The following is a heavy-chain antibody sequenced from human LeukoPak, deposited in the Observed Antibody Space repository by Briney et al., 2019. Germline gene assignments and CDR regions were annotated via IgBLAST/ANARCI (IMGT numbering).Heavy chain of an antibody. CDR1: GGSISSYY. J-gene: IGHJ6*02. D-gene: IGHD6-6*01. CDR2: IYYSGST. CDR3: ARDRHLRRGMDV. Sequence: SETLSLTCTVSGGSISSYYRSWIRQPPGKGLEWIGYIYYSGSTNYNPSLKSRVTISVDTSKNQFSLKLSSVTAADTAVYYCARDRHLRRGMDVWGQGTTVTVSS. V-gene: IGHV4-59*01.